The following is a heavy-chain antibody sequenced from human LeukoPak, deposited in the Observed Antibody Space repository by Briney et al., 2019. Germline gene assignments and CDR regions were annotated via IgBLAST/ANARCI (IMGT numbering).Heavy chain of an antibody. CDR2: IYYSGST. CDR3: ARYSGYIDY. Sequence: SQTLSLTCTVSGGSISSGGNYWSWIRQYPGKGLEWIGYIYYSGSTFYNPSLKSRVTISVDTSKNQFSLKLSSVTAADTAVYYCARYSGYIDYWGQGTLVTVSS. V-gene: IGHV4-31*03. J-gene: IGHJ4*02. D-gene: IGHD5-12*01. CDR1: GGSISSGGNY.